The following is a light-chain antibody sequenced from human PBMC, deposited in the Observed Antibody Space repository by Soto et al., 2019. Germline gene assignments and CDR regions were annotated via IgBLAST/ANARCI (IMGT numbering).Light chain of an antibody. CDR2: DAY. J-gene: IGKJ4*01. Sequence: EIVLTQSPGTLSLSPGERATLSCRASQSVSSSYLAWYQQKPGQAPRLLIYDAYSRATGIQDRFSGGGSGTDFTLTISRLEPEDFAVYYCQQFSSYPLTVGGGTKVDI. CDR3: QQFSSYPLT. V-gene: IGKV3-20*01. CDR1: QSVSSSY.